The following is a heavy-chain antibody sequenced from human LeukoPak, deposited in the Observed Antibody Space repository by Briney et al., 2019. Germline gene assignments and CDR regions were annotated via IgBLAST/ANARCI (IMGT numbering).Heavy chain of an antibody. Sequence: SVKVSCKASGGTFSSYAISWVRQAPGQGLEWMGGIIPISGTANYAQKFQGRVTITADESTSTAYMELSSLRSEDTAVYYCASTYYYEHGWFDPWGQGTLVTVSS. CDR3: ASTYYYEHGWFDP. CDR2: IIPISGTA. CDR1: GGTFSSYA. V-gene: IGHV1-69*13. J-gene: IGHJ5*02. D-gene: IGHD3-22*01.